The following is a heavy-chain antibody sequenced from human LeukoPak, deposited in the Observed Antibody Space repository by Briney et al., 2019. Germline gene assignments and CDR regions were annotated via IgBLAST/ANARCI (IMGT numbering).Heavy chain of an antibody. Sequence: GALRLSCAASGFTFDDYAMHWVRQAPGKGLEWVSLISGDGGSTYYADSVKGRFTISRDNSKNSLYLQMNSLRTEDTALYYCAKGMIDFVVVPAASTLVGWGQGTLVTVSS. D-gene: IGHD2-2*01. CDR1: GFTFDDYA. CDR2: ISGDGGST. V-gene: IGHV3-43*02. CDR3: AKGMIDFVVVPAASTLVG. J-gene: IGHJ4*02.